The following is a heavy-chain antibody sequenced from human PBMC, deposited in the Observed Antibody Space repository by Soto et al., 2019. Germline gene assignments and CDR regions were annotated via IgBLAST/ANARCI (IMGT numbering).Heavy chain of an antibody. CDR2: IYYSGST. CDR3: AREGPPRSYSGYFQH. J-gene: IGHJ1*01. V-gene: IGHV4-59*01. Sequence: SETLSLTCTVSGGSISSYYWSWIRQPPGKGLEWIGYIYYSGSTNYNPSLESRVTISVDTSKNQFSLKLSSVTAADTAVYYCAREGPPRSYSGYFQHWGQGTLVTVSS. D-gene: IGHD1-26*01. CDR1: GGSISSYY.